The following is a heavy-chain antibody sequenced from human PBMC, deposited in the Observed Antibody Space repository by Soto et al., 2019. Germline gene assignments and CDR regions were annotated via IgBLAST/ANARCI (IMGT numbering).Heavy chain of an antibody. J-gene: IGHJ4*02. CDR3: AKDGSSGTFDY. V-gene: IGHV3-30*18. D-gene: IGHD1-26*01. CDR1: GFTFSSYG. Sequence: QVQLVESGGGVVQPGRSLRLSCAASGFTFSSYGMHWVRQAPGKGLEWVAVISYDGSNKYYADSVKGRFTISRDNSKNTLYLQINRLRAEDTAVYYCAKDGSSGTFDYWGQGTLVTVSS. CDR2: ISYDGSNK.